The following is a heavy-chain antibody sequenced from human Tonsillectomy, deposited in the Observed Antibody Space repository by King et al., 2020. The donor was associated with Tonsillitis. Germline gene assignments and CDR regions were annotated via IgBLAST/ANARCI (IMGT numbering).Heavy chain of an antibody. CDR2: RNPNSGNT. CDR3: VRGSKYSGGWYYFDY. CDR1: GYTFTSSD. D-gene: IGHD6-19*01. J-gene: IGHJ4*02. Sequence: QLVQSGAEVKKPGASVKVSCKASGYTFTSSDIHWVRQATGQGLEWLGWRNPNSGNTGYAQKFQGRVTMTRNTSISTADMELSSLTSEDTAVYYCVRGSKYSGGWYYFDYWGQGILVTVFS. V-gene: IGHV1-8*01.